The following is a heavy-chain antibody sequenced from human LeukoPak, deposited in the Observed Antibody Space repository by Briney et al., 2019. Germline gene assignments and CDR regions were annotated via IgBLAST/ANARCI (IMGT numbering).Heavy chain of an antibody. CDR2: VNRDGSET. Sequence: GGSLRLSCAASGFTLSNHWMTWVRQVPGRGPEWVANVNRDGSETYYLDSVKGRFTISRDNAKNSLYLQMNSLRAEDTALYYCVRNNAMDVWGQGTTVTVSS. CDR1: GFTLSNHW. J-gene: IGHJ6*02. D-gene: IGHD2-8*01. V-gene: IGHV3-7*03. CDR3: VRNNAMDV.